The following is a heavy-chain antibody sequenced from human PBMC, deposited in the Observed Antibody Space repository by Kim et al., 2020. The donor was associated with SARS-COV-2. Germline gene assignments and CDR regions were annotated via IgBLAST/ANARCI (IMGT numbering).Heavy chain of an antibody. CDR3: AGYDSSGHYRRIYGMDV. J-gene: IGHJ6*02. CDR2: VWYDGNTK. V-gene: IGHV3-33*01. CDR1: GFTFTNYA. Sequence: GGSLRLSCAASGFTFTNYAIHWVRQAPVKGLEWVAVVWYDGNTKYYADSVKGRFTISRDNSKNTLYLQMSNLRAEDTAVYYCAGYDSSGHYRRIYGMDVWGQGTTVTVSS. D-gene: IGHD3-22*01.